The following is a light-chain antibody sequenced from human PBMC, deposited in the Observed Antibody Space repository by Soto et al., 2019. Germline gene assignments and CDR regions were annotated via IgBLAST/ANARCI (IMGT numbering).Light chain of an antibody. V-gene: IGKV1-5*03. CDR1: QTISSW. J-gene: IGKJ2*01. Sequence: DVQMTQSPSTLSASVGDRVTITCRASQTISSWLAWYQQKPGKAPKLLIYKASSLGTGVPSRFSGSGSGTAFTLTISSLQPDDSATYYCQQYNTYSHTFGQGTKLEIK. CDR3: QQYNTYSHT. CDR2: KAS.